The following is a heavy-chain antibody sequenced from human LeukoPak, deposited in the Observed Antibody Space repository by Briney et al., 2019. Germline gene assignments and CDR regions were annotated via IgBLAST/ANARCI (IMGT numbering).Heavy chain of an antibody. CDR2: IKQDGSEK. CDR3: ARARGDYLDY. Sequence: GGSLRLSCAASGFIFSSYWMSWVRQAPGKGLEWVANIKQDGSEKYYVDSVKGRFTISRDNAKNSLYLQMNSLRAEDTAVYYCARARGDYLDYWGQGTLVTVSS. J-gene: IGHJ4*02. V-gene: IGHV3-7*01. CDR1: GFIFSSYW.